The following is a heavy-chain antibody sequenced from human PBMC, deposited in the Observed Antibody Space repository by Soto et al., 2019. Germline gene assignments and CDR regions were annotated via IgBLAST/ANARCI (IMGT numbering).Heavy chain of an antibody. CDR1: GFTFSSYG. D-gene: IGHD6-13*01. CDR3: ARDRGAAAGTRYYYGMDV. Sequence: QVQLVESGGGVVQPGRSLRLSCAASGFTFSSYGMHWVRQAPGKGLEWVAVIWYDGTNKYYADSVKGRFTISRDNSKNRLYLQMNSLRAADTAVYYCARDRGAAAGTRYYYGMDVWGQGTTVTVSS. J-gene: IGHJ6*02. CDR2: IWYDGTNK. V-gene: IGHV3-33*01.